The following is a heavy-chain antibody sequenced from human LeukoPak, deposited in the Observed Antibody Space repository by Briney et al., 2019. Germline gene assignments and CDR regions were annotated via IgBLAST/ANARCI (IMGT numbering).Heavy chain of an antibody. D-gene: IGHD6-19*01. V-gene: IGHV1-2*02. CDR2: VNPDSGGT. CDR1: GYSFTDYY. Sequence: ASVKVSCKASGYSFTDYYMHWVRQAPGQGLEWMGWVNPDSGGTNYAQKFQGRVTMTRDTAISTAYMELSRLRPDDTAVYFCARDSGYNSVGDYWGQGTLVTVSS. J-gene: IGHJ4*02. CDR3: ARDSGYNSVGDY.